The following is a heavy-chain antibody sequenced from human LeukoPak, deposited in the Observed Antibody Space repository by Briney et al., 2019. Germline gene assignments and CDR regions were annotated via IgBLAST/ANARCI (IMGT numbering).Heavy chain of an antibody. Sequence: PSETLSLTCTVPGDSINSNNYYWSWIRQPPGKGLEWIGYIYTSGSTNYNPSLKSRVTISVDTSKNQFSLKLSSVTAADTAVYYCARGDTVSWYYYMDVWGKGTTVTVSS. CDR1: GDSINSNNYY. CDR2: IYTSGST. D-gene: IGHD4-17*01. CDR3: ARGDTVSWYYYMDV. J-gene: IGHJ6*03. V-gene: IGHV4-4*09.